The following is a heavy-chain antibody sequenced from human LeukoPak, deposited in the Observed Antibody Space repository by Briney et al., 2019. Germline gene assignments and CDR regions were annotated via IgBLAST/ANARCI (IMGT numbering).Heavy chain of an antibody. Sequence: PGGSLRLSCAASGFTFSDSAIHWVRQASGKGLEWVGRIRSKPQSYATAYDESLKGRFTISRGDSKNTAYLQMSGLKIEDTAVYYCTRVGPSTVVDYWGQGTQVTVSS. CDR1: GFTFSDSA. J-gene: IGHJ4*02. V-gene: IGHV3-73*01. CDR3: TRVGPSTVVDY. CDR2: IRSKPQSYAT. D-gene: IGHD1-26*01.